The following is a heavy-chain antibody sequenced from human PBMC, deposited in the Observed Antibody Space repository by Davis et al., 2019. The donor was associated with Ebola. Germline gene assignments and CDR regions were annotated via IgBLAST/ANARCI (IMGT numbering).Heavy chain of an antibody. J-gene: IGHJ4*02. Sequence: GGSLRLSCAASGFTFDDYAMHWVRQAPGKGLEWVSGISWNSGSIGYADSVKGRFTISRDNAKNSLYLQMNSLRAEDTAVYYCARGTSLARNFDYWGQGTLVTVSS. D-gene: IGHD3-3*02. CDR3: ARGTSLARNFDY. CDR2: ISWNSGSI. V-gene: IGHV3-9*01. CDR1: GFTFDDYA.